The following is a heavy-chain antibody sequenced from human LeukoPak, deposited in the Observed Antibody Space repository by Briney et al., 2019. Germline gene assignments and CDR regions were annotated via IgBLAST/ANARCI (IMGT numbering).Heavy chain of an antibody. Sequence: ASVKVSCKSSGYTFTSYAMHWVRQAPGQRLEWMGWINAGNGNTKYSQKFQGRVTITRDTSASTAYMELSSLRSEDTAVYYCARDPVLLRFGDIDYWGQGTLVTVSS. D-gene: IGHD3-10*01. CDR3: ARDPVLLRFGDIDY. CDR1: GYTFTSYA. J-gene: IGHJ4*02. V-gene: IGHV1-3*01. CDR2: INAGNGNT.